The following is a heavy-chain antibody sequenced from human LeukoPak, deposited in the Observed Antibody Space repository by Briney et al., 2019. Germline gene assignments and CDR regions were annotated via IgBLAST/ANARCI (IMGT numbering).Heavy chain of an antibody. J-gene: IGHJ4*02. D-gene: IGHD1-26*01. V-gene: IGHV3-23*01. CDR2: ISGSGGST. CDR3: ANDQSSGSYLSGDY. Sequence: PGGSLRLSCAASGFTFSSYAMSWVRQAPGKGLEWVSAISGSGGSTYYADSVKGRFTISRDSSKNTLCLQMNSLRAEDTAVYYCANDQSSGSYLSGDYWGQGTLVTVSS. CDR1: GFTFSSYA.